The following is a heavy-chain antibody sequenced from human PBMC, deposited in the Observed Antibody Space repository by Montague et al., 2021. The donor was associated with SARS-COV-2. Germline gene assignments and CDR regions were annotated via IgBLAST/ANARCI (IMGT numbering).Heavy chain of an antibody. J-gene: IGHJ6*02. CDR1: GGSTNYYY. V-gene: IGHV4-59*01. D-gene: IGHD2-8*01. CDR2: MYYSGST. Sequence: SETLSLTCIVSGGSTNYYYWSWIRQSPGRGLEWIGYMYYSGSTNYNPSLKSRVTMSIDRSKNQFSLKLRSVTAADTAVYYCARVARYCTNGVCQTYYYGLDVWGRGTTVTVSS. CDR3: ARVARYCTNGVCQTYYYGLDV.